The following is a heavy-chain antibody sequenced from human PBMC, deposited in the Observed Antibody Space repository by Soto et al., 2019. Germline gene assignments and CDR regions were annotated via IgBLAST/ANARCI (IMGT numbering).Heavy chain of an antibody. CDR3: ARARTIGFEAVWFDP. D-gene: IGHD3-3*01. J-gene: IGHJ5*02. CDR2: MNPNSGNT. V-gene: IGHV1-8*01. Sequence: ASVKVSCKASGYTFTSYDINWVRQATGQGLEWMGWMNPNSGNTGYAQKFQGRVTMTRNTSVSTAYMELSSLRSEDTAVYYCARARTIGFEAVWFDPWGQGTLVTVSS. CDR1: GYTFTSYD.